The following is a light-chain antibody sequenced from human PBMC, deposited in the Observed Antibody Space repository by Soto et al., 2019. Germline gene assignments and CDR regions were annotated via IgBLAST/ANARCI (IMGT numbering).Light chain of an antibody. CDR1: SSDVDGYNY. CDR3: SSYTRISTLVA. Sequence: QSALTQPASVSGSPGQSITISCSGTSSDVDGYNYVSWYQQHPGKAPKLMIYEVSNRPSGVSNRFSGSKSGNTASLTISGLQAEDEADYYCSSYTRISTLVAFGGGTKLTVL. J-gene: IGLJ2*01. V-gene: IGLV2-14*01. CDR2: EVS.